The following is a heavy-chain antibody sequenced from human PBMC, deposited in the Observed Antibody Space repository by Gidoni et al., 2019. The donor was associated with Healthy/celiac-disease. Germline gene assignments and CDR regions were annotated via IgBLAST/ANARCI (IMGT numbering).Heavy chain of an antibody. CDR2: ISGSGGST. J-gene: IGHJ4*02. D-gene: IGHD6-13*01. V-gene: IGHV3-23*01. CDR1: GIAFRSYA. CDR3: AKGAAAGTIFDY. Sequence: EGQLLESGGGLVQPGDSLSLSGADSGIAFRSYAMSGVRQAPGKGLEWVSAISGSGGSTYYADSVKGRFTISRDNSKNTLYLQMTSLRAEDTAVYYGAKGAAAGTIFDYWGQGTLVTVSS.